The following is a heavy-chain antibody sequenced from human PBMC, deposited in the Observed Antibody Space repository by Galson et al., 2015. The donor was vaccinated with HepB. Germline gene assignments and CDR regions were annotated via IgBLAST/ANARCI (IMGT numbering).Heavy chain of an antibody. Sequence: SLRLSCAASGFTFSSYAMSWVRQAPGKGLEWVSAISGSGGSTYYADSVKGRFTISRDNSKNTLYLQMNSLRAEDTAVYYCAKAGIEMATIFVDYFDYWGQGTLVTVSS. J-gene: IGHJ4*02. CDR1: GFTFSSYA. CDR3: AKAGIEMATIFVDYFDY. V-gene: IGHV3-23*01. D-gene: IGHD5-24*01. CDR2: ISGSGGST.